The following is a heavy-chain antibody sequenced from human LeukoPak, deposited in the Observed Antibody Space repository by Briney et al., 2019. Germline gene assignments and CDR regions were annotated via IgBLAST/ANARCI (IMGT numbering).Heavy chain of an antibody. CDR2: IYYSGST. Sequence: SETLSLTCTVSGGSISSYYWSWIRQPPGKGLEWIGYIYYSGSTNYNPSLKSQVTISVDTSKNQFSLKLSSVTAADTAVYYCARVDGAATFYYMDVWGKGTTVTISS. J-gene: IGHJ6*03. CDR1: GGSISSYY. V-gene: IGHV4-59*01. CDR3: ARVDGAATFYYMDV. D-gene: IGHD2-15*01.